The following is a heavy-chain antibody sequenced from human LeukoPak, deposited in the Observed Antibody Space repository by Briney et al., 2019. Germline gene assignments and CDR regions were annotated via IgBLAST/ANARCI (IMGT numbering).Heavy chain of an antibody. CDR3: ARELYSGSYDAF. Sequence: ASVKVSCKASGYSFTDYYIHWVRQAPGQGLQWMGWINPNSGATNYAQNFQDRVTMTRDTSITTAYMEVSSLRSDDTAVYYCARELYSGSYDAFWGQGTLVTVSS. V-gene: IGHV1-2*02. CDR2: INPNSGAT. CDR1: GYSFTDYY. J-gene: IGHJ4*02. D-gene: IGHD1-26*01.